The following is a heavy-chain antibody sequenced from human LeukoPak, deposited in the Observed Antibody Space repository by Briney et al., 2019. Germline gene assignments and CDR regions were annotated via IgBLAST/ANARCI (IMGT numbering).Heavy chain of an antibody. CDR1: GGSISSYY. V-gene: IGHV4-59*08. J-gene: IGHJ4*02. D-gene: IGHD2-21*01. Sequence: PSETLSLTCTVSGGSISSYYWSWIRQPPGKGLEWIGYIYYSGSTNDNPSLKSRVTISVDTSKNQFSLKLSSVTAADTAVYYCARHTGGIAVVDYYFDYWGQGTLVTVSS. CDR3: ARHTGGIAVVDYYFDY. CDR2: IYYSGST.